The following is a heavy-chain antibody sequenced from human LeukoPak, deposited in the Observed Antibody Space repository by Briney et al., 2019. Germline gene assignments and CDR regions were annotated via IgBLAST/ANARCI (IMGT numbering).Heavy chain of an antibody. CDR3: ASFTVAGTSGLFDY. D-gene: IGHD6-19*01. CDR1: GGSISSYY. CDR2: IYYSGST. V-gene: IGHV4-59*01. J-gene: IGHJ4*02. Sequence: SETLSLTCTVSGGSISSYYWSWIRQPPGKGLEWIGYIYYSGSTNYNPSLKSRVTISVDTSKNQLSLKLTSVTAADTAVYYCASFTVAGTSGLFDYWGQGTLVTVSS.